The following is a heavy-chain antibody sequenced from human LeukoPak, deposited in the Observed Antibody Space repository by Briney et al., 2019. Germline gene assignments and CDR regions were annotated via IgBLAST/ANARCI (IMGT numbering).Heavy chain of an antibody. V-gene: IGHV3-74*01. CDR1: GFTFSTYW. J-gene: IGHJ4*02. CDR3: APFDY. CDR2: INSDGSTT. Sequence: GGSLRLSCAASGFTFSTYWMHWVRQAPGKGLVWVSRINSDGSTTTYADSVKGRFTISRDNAKNTLYLQMNSLRPEDTAVYYCAPFDYWGQGTLVTVSS.